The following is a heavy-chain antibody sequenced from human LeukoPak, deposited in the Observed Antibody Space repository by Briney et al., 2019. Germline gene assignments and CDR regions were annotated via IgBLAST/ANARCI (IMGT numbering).Heavy chain of an antibody. D-gene: IGHD4-17*01. V-gene: IGHV3-73*01. Sequence: PGGSLRLSGAASGVTVSGSAMHWVRQASGKGLEWVGRIKNKANNYATAYAPSVKCRFTISRDDSNNTAYLQMNSLKIEDTAVYYCTRLDDYESWGQGTLDTVSS. CDR2: IKNKANNYAT. J-gene: IGHJ5*02. CDR1: GVTVSGSA. CDR3: TRLDDYES.